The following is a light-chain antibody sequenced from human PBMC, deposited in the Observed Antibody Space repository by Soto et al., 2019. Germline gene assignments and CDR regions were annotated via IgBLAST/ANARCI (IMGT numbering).Light chain of an antibody. V-gene: IGLV8-61*01. CDR2: STN. CDR3: MLYMGGGLVV. J-gene: IGLJ2*01. Sequence: QTVVTQEPSFSVSPGGTVTLTCGLTSGSVSTTYYPSWYQQTPGQAPRTLIYSTNIRSSGVPDRFSGSILGNKAALTITGAQADDESHYHCMLYMGGGLVVFGGGTKVTVL. CDR1: SGSVSTTYY.